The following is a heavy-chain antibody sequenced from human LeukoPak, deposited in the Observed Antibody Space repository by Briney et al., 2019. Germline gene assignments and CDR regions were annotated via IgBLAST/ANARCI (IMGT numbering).Heavy chain of an antibody. CDR3: ERVSGVLRFGDYYYGMDV. D-gene: IGHD3-3*01. CDR1: GGSISSYY. Sequence: SETLSLTCTVSGGSISSYYWSWIRQPPGKGLEWIGYIYYSGSTNYNPSLKSRVTISVDTSKNQFSLKLSSVTDADTAVYYCERVSGVLRFGDYYYGMDVWGQGTTVTVSS. CDR2: IYYSGST. J-gene: IGHJ6*02. V-gene: IGHV4-59*01.